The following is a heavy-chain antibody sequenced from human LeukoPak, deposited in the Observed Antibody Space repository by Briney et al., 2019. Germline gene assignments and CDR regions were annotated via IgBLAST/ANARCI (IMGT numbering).Heavy chain of an antibody. Sequence: GRSLRLSCAASGFTFDDYAMHWVRQAPGKGLEWVSGISWSSGSICYADSVKARFTTSRDNAKNPQYLQMNSLRAKDTALYYCAKDNIALTHVVVGGAFDYWGQGPLVTVSS. CDR1: GFTFDDYA. D-gene: IGHD2-15*01. J-gene: IGHJ4*02. V-gene: IGHV3-9*01. CDR3: AKDNIALTHVVVGGAFDY. CDR2: ISWSSGSI.